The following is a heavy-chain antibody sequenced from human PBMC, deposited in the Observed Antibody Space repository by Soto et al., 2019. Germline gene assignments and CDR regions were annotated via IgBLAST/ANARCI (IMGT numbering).Heavy chain of an antibody. Sequence: QVQLVQSGAEVKKPGASVKVSCKASGYTFTTYGISWVRQTPGQGLEWMGWISGYNANTKYAQKFQGRVTLTTDTSTSTADMELRSLRSDDTAVYHCARSPAAGTNNWFDPWGQGTLVTVSS. J-gene: IGHJ5*02. CDR1: GYTFTTYG. D-gene: IGHD6-13*01. V-gene: IGHV1-18*01. CDR3: ARSPAAGTNNWFDP. CDR2: ISGYNANT.